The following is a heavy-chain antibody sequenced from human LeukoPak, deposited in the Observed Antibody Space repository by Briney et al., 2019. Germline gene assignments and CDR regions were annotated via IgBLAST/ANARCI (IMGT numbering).Heavy chain of an antibody. CDR3: ARGGLYDFWSGYPAPYYFDY. V-gene: IGHV3-11*01. J-gene: IGHJ4*02. D-gene: IGHD3-3*01. CDR2: ISSSGSTI. CDR1: GFTFSDYY. Sequence: GGSLGLSCAASGFTFSDYYMSWIRQAPGKGLEWVSYISSSGSTIYYADSVKGRFTISRDNAKNSLYLQMNSLRAEDTAVYYCARGGLYDFWSGYPAPYYFDYWGQGTLVTVSS.